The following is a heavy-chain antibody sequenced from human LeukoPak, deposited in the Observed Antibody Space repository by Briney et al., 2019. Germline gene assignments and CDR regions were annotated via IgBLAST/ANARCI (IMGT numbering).Heavy chain of an antibody. D-gene: IGHD3-9*01. Sequence: GRSLRVSCAASGFTFSTYGMHWVRQAPGKGLEWVAMIWHDGINKYYADSVKGRFTISRDNTKNTLYVQMNSLRAEDTAGYYCARDRTLYYDILTAYLDVWGQGTMVTVSS. CDR3: ARDRTLYYDILTAYLDV. V-gene: IGHV3-33*01. CDR1: GFTFSTYG. J-gene: IGHJ3*01. CDR2: IWHDGINK.